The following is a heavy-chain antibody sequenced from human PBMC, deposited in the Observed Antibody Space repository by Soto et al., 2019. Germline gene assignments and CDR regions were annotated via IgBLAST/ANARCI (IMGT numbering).Heavy chain of an antibody. CDR1: GGSFSGYY. Sequence: QVQLQQWGAGLLKPSETLSLTCAVYGGSFSGYYWSWIRQPPGKGLEWIGEINHSGSTNYNPSLKSRVTISVDTSKNQFSLKLSSVTAADTAVYYCARKYGGDSSSGWFDPWDQGTLVTVSS. CDR3: ARKYGGDSSSGWFDP. CDR2: INHSGST. D-gene: IGHD6-13*01. J-gene: IGHJ5*02. V-gene: IGHV4-34*01.